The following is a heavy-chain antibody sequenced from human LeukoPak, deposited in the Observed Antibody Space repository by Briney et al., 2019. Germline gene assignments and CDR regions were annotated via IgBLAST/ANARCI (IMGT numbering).Heavy chain of an antibody. D-gene: IGHD4-17*01. CDR2: IRYDGSNK. CDR1: GFIFNSYG. CDR3: AGEGYGDYDGDY. J-gene: IGHJ4*02. V-gene: IGHV3-30*02. Sequence: GGSLRLSCAASGFIFNSYGMHWVRQAPGKGLEWVAFIRYDGSNKYYADSVKGRFTISRDNAKNSLYLQMNSLRADDTAVYYCAGEGYGDYDGDYWGQGTLVTVS.